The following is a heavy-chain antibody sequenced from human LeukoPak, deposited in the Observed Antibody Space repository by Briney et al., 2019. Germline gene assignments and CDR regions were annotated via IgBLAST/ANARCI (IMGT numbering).Heavy chain of an antibody. CDR2: INTSGGST. Sequence: GGSLRLSCAASGFTFSSYAMSWVRQAPGKGLEWVSGINTSGGSTAYADSVKGRFTISRDNSKNTLYLQMNSLRAEDTAVYYCARGFTAHYYYYMDVWGKGTTVTVSS. CDR3: ARGFTAHYYYYMDV. V-gene: IGHV3-23*01. CDR1: GFTFSSYA. J-gene: IGHJ6*03. D-gene: IGHD3-10*01.